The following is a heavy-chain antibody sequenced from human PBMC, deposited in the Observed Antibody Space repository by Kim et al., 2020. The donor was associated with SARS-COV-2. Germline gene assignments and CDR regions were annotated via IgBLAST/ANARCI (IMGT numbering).Heavy chain of an antibody. CDR3: ARGDGYYGSGSYPDY. Sequence: GGSLRLSCAASGFTFSSYDMHWVRQATGKGLEWVSAIGTAGDTYYPGSVKGRFTISRENAKNSLYLQMNSLRAGDTAVYYCARGDGYYGSGSYPDYWGQGTLVTVSS. D-gene: IGHD3-10*01. CDR2: IGTAGDT. V-gene: IGHV3-13*04. J-gene: IGHJ4*02. CDR1: GFTFSSYD.